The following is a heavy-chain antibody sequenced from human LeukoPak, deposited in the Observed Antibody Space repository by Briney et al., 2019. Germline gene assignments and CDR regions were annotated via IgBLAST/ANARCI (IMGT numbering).Heavy chain of an antibody. V-gene: IGHV1-2*02. CDR3: ARVATVTMIVVVITDYYFDY. CDR2: INPNSGGT. CDR1: GYSFTGYY. J-gene: IGHJ4*02. Sequence: ASVKVSCKASGYSFTGYYMHWVRQAPGQGLEWMGWINPNSGGTNYAQKFQGRVTMTRDTSISTAYMELSRLRSDDTAVYYCARVATVTMIVVVITDYYFDYWGQGTLVTVSS. D-gene: IGHD3-22*01.